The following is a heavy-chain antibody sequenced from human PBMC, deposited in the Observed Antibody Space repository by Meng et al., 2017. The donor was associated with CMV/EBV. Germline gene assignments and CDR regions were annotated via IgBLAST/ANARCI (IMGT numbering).Heavy chain of an antibody. J-gene: IGHJ4*02. V-gene: IGHV1-69*05. CDR2: IIPIFGTA. CDR3: ARLNTALSQDY. Sequence: SRNASGGTFSSYAISWVRQAPGQGLEWMGGIIPIFGTANYAQKFQGRVTITTDESTSTAYMELSSLRSEDTAVYYCARLNTALSQDYWGQGTLVTVSS. D-gene: IGHD5-18*01. CDR1: GGTFSSYA.